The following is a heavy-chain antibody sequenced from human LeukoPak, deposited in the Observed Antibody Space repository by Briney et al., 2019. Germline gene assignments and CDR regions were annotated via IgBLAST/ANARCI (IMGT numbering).Heavy chain of an antibody. CDR1: GGSISSSSYY. Sequence: PSETLFLTCTVSGGSISSSSYYWSWIRQPPGKGLEWIGEINHSGSTNYNPSLKSRVTISVDTSKNQFSLKLSSVTAADTAVYYCASTPLYYYGSGTSWFDPWGQGTLVTVSS. V-gene: IGHV4-39*07. J-gene: IGHJ5*02. CDR2: INHSGST. D-gene: IGHD3-10*01. CDR3: ASTPLYYYGSGTSWFDP.